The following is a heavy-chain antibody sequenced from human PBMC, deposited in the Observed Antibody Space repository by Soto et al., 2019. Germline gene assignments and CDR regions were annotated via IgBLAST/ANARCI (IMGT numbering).Heavy chain of an antibody. D-gene: IGHD1-26*01. CDR3: ASDLVGASDSYGLDV. CDR1: GFTFSNYG. J-gene: IGHJ6*02. CDR2: IWNDGNNK. V-gene: IGHV3-33*01. Sequence: GGSLRLSCAASGFTFSNYGMHWVRQAPGKGLVWVAIIWNDGNNKYSADSVRGRFIVSRDNSKNRLYLQMNSLRAEDTAVYYCASDLVGASDSYGLDVWGQGTPVTVSS.